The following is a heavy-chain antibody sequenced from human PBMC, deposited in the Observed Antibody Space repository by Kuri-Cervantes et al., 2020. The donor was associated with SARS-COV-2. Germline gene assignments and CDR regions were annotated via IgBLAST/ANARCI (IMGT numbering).Heavy chain of an antibody. V-gene: IGHV1-18*01. CDR2: ISAYNGNT. D-gene: IGHD3-22*01. CDR1: GYTFTSYG. Sequence: ASVKVSCKASGYTFTSYGISWVRQAPGHGPEWMGWISAYNGNTNYAQKLQGRVTMTTDTSTSTAYMELRSLRSDDTAVYYCARLSNYYYYMDVWGKGTTVTVSS. J-gene: IGHJ6*03. CDR3: ARLSNYYYYMDV.